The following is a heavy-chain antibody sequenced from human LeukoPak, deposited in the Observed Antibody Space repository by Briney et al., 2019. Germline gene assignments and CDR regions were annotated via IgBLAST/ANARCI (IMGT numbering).Heavy chain of an antibody. V-gene: IGHV1-2*02. CDR1: GYTFTAYY. D-gene: IGHD1-26*01. Sequence: GASVKVSCKASGYTFTAYYIHWVRQAPGQGLEWMGWINPDSGGTNYAQKFQGRVTMTRDTSISTANMELSGLRSDDTAMYYCARDLQSGGFDAFDIWGQGTMVTVSS. CDR3: ARDLQSGGFDAFDI. CDR2: INPDSGGT. J-gene: IGHJ3*02.